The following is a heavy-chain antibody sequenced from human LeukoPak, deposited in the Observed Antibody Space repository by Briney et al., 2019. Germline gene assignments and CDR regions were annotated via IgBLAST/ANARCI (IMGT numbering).Heavy chain of an antibody. CDR2: IYYSGST. CDR1: GGSISSYY. D-gene: IGHD4-17*01. Sequence: PSETLSLTCTVSGGSISSYYWSWIRQPPGKGLEWIGYIYYSGSTNYNPSLTSRVTISVDTSKNQFSLKLSSVTAADTAVYYCAREGTTGAFDIWGQGTMVTVSS. V-gene: IGHV4-59*01. CDR3: AREGTTGAFDI. J-gene: IGHJ3*02.